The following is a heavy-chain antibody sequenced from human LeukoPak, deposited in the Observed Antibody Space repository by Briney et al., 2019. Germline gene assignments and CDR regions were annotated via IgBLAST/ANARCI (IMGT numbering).Heavy chain of an antibody. D-gene: IGHD6-6*01. Sequence: GGSLRLSCAASGFTANSNYMSWVRQALGKGLEWVSLIYTGGSTYYADSVKGRFTISRDNSKNTLYLQMNSLRPEDTAVYYCARGFGKVAANVFGGYTMDVWGQGTTVTVSS. CDR2: IYTGGST. CDR1: GFTANSNY. CDR3: ARGFGKVAANVFGGYTMDV. V-gene: IGHV3-66*02. J-gene: IGHJ6*02.